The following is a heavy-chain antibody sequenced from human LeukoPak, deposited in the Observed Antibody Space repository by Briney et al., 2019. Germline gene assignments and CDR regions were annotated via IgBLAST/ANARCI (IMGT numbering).Heavy chain of an antibody. CDR1: GYIFNTYW. Sequence: KHGESLQISCKGSGYIFNTYWIAWGRQPPGKGLEWMGIIYPGDSDTKYSPSFEGQVTISADKSVSTAYLQWSSLEASDTAMYYCARRGSPPVDFDYWGQGTLVTVSS. CDR3: ARRGSPPVDFDY. V-gene: IGHV5-51*01. CDR2: IYPGDSDT. J-gene: IGHJ4*02.